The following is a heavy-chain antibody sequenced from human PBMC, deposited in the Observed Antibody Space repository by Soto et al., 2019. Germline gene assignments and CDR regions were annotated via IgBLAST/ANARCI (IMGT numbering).Heavy chain of an antibody. Sequence: WASVKVSCKASGYPFTTYGITWVRQAPGQGLEWMGWISTYNGNTNYAQSLQGRVTMTRETSSTTAYMELRSLRSDDTAVYYCARVMTTFGVVSKGPDHWGQGTLVTVSS. D-gene: IGHD3-3*01. CDR3: ARVMTTFGVVSKGPDH. CDR1: GYPFTTYG. CDR2: ISTYNGNT. J-gene: IGHJ4*02. V-gene: IGHV1-18*04.